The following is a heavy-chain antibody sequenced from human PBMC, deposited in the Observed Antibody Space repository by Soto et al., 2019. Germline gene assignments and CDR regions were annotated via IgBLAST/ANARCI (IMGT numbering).Heavy chain of an antibody. D-gene: IGHD6-6*01. CDR2: IYSGGST. V-gene: IGHV3-53*01. Sequence: GGSLRLSCASSGFTVSSNYMSWVRQAPGKGLEWVSVIYSGGSTYYADSVKGRFTISRDNSKNTLYLQMNSLRAEDTAVYYCASRRIAALPLRYYYYGMDVWGQGTTVTVSS. CDR1: GFTVSSNY. CDR3: ASRRIAALPLRYYYYGMDV. J-gene: IGHJ6*02.